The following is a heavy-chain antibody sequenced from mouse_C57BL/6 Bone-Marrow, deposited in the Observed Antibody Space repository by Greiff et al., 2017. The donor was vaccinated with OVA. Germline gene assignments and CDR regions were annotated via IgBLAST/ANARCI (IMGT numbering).Heavy chain of an antibody. CDR1: GYTFTSYW. V-gene: IGHV1-64*01. D-gene: IGHD1-1*01. CDR2: IHPNSGST. Sequence: QVQLQQPGAELVKPGASVTLSCKASGYTFTSYWMHWVKQRPGQGLEWIGMIHPNSGSTNYNEKFKSKATLTVDKSSSTAYMQLSSLTSEDSAVYYCARRNYYYGSSPPYFAYWGQGTTLTVSS. J-gene: IGHJ2*01. CDR3: ARRNYYYGSSPPYFAY.